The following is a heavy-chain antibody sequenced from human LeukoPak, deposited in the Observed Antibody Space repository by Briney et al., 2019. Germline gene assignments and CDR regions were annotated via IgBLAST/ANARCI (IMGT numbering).Heavy chain of an antibody. J-gene: IGHJ6*02. CDR3: ARGEITRTHGIFGTNYYYYGMDA. Sequence: SETLSLTCAVYGGSFSGYYWSWIRQPPGKGLEWIGEINHSGSTNYNPSLKSRVTISVDTSKNQFSLKLSSVTAADTAVYYCARGEITRTHGIFGTNYYYYGMDAWGQGTTVTVSS. V-gene: IGHV4-34*01. CDR1: GGSFSGYY. CDR2: INHSGST. D-gene: IGHD3-3*01.